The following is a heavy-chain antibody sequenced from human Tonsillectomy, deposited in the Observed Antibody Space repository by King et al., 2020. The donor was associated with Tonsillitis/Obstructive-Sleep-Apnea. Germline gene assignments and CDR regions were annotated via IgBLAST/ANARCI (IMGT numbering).Heavy chain of an antibody. CDR2: ISGSETT. V-gene: IGHV3-23*04. CDR3: AKGPGYDCWSSYRHYFDY. J-gene: IGHJ4*02. Sequence: VQLVESGGGLVQPGGSLRLSCAASGFTFSNYAMSWVRQAPGKGLEWVSLISGSETTNYAASVKGRFTISRDNSKNTLYLQMNSLRAEDTATYYCAKGPGYDCWSSYRHYFDYWSQGTLVTVSS. D-gene: IGHD3-3*01. CDR1: GFTFSNYA.